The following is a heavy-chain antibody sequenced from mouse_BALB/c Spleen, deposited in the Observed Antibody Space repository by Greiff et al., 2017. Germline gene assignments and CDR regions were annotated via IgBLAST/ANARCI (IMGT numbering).Heavy chain of an antibody. V-gene: IGHV5-6-5*01. J-gene: IGHJ4*01. D-gene: IGHD2-4*01. CDR1: GFTFSSYA. CDR3: ASVYYDYVMDY. Sequence: EVKLVESGGGLVKPGGSLKLSCAASGFTFSSYAMSWVRQTPEKRLEWVASISSGGSTYYPDSVKGRFTISRDNARNILYLQMSSLRSEDTAMYYCASVYYDYVMDYWGQGTSVTVSS. CDR2: ISSGGST.